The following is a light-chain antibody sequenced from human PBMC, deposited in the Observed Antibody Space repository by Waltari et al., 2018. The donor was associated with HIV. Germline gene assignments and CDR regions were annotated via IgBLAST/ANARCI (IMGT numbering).Light chain of an antibody. CDR1: NIGGKS. J-gene: IGLJ3*02. Sequence: SYVLAQPPSVSVAPGKPATITGGGDNIGGKSVHWYQQKAGQAPVLVIYYDVDPPAGIPERFPGPNTGNTATLTISRVEAGDEAGYYCQVWDRSSEQLVFGGGTKLTVL. V-gene: IGLV3-21*04. CDR3: QVWDRSSEQLV. CDR2: YDV.